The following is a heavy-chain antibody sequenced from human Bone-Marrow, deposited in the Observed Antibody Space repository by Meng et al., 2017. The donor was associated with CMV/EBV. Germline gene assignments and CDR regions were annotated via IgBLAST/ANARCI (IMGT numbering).Heavy chain of an antibody. CDR1: GYTFIGYY. CDR3: ARDPNYDFWRPAGYYYYGMDV. D-gene: IGHD3-3*01. Sequence: ASVKVSCKASGYTFIGYYIHWVRQAPGQGLEWMGWISAYNGNTNYAQKLQGRVTMTTDTSTSTAYMELRSLRSDDTAVYYCARDPNYDFWRPAGYYYYGMDVWGQGTTVTVSS. J-gene: IGHJ6*02. CDR2: ISAYNGNT. V-gene: IGHV1-18*04.